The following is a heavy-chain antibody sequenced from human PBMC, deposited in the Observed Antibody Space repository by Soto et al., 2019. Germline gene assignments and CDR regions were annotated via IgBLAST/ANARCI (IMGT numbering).Heavy chain of an antibody. V-gene: IGHV3-48*02. CDR1: GFPFGTYS. CDR3: ASMYYDYV. J-gene: IGHJ6*02. Sequence: PGGSLRLSCAVSGFPFGTYSMNWVRQSAGKGLEWIAYISYDSDTIQYADSVKGRLTISRDNAKNSLYLQMNRLTDEDTAVYYCASMYYDYVWGQGTTVTVSS. CDR2: ISYDSDTI. D-gene: IGHD3-3*01.